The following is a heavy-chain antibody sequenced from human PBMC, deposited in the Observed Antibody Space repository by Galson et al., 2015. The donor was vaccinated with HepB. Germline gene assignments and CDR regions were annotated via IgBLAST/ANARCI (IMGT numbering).Heavy chain of an antibody. D-gene: IGHD6-13*01. CDR2: FDPEDGET. Sequence: SVKVSCKVSGYTLTELSMHWVRQAPGKGLEWMGGFDPEDGETIYAQKFQGRVTMTEDTSTDTAYMELSSLRSEDTAVYYCARGQQVVQFLFRTTDYGMDVWGQWTTVAVSS. CDR3: ARGQQVVQFLFRTTDYGMDV. V-gene: IGHV1-24*01. J-gene: IGHJ6*02. CDR1: GYTLTELS.